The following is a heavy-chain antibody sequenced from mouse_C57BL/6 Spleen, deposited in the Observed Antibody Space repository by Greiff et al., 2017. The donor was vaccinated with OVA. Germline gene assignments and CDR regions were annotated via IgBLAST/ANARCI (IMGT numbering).Heavy chain of an antibody. V-gene: IGHV1-54*01. CDR1: GYAFTNYL. Sequence: QVQLQQSGAELVRPGTSVKVSCKASGYAFTNYLIEWVKQRPGQGLEWIGVINPGSGGPNYNEKFKGKATLTAAQSSSTAYMQLSSLTSEDSAVDVCAREVLGRPMDYWGQGTSVTVSS. D-gene: IGHD4-1*01. J-gene: IGHJ4*01. CDR2: INPGSGGP. CDR3: AREVLGRPMDY.